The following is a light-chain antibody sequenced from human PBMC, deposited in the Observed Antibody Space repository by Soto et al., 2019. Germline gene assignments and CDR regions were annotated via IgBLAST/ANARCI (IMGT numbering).Light chain of an antibody. CDR2: AAS. CDR3: QQLNSYPQT. CDR1: QGISSY. Sequence: DIQLTQSPSFLSASVGDRVTITCRASQGISSYLAWYQQKPGKAPKLLIYAASTLQSGVPSRFSGSGSGTEFTLTISSLQPEDFATCYCQQLNSYPQTFGQGTKLEIK. J-gene: IGKJ2*01. V-gene: IGKV1-9*01.